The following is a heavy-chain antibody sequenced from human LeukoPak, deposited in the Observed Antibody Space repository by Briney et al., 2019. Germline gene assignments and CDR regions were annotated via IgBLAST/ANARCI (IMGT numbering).Heavy chain of an antibody. Sequence: PGGSLRLSCAASGFTFSSYAMSRVRQAPGKGLEWVSAISGSGGSTYYADSVKGRFTISRDNSKNTLYLQMNSLRAEDTAVYYCAKSKWYSGYDCWFDPWGQGTLVTVSS. J-gene: IGHJ5*02. CDR1: GFTFSSYA. D-gene: IGHD5-12*01. CDR3: AKSKWYSGYDCWFDP. V-gene: IGHV3-23*01. CDR2: ISGSGGST.